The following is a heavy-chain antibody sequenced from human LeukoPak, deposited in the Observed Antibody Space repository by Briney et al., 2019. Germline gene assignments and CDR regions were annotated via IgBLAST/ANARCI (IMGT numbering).Heavy chain of an antibody. D-gene: IGHD2-2*01. CDR3: ARTLGYCSSTRCPYYYYGMDV. CDR2: MNPNSGNT. CDR1: GYTFTSYD. Sequence: ASVKVSCKASGYTFTSYDINWVRQATGQGLEWMGWMNPNSGNTGYAQKFQGRVTMTRNTSISIAYMELSSLRSEDTAVYYCARTLGYCSSTRCPYYYYGMDVRGQGTTVTVSS. V-gene: IGHV1-8*02. J-gene: IGHJ6*02.